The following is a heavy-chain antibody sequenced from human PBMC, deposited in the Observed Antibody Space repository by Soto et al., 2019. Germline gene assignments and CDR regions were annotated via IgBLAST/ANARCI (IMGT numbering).Heavy chain of an antibody. CDR1: GGSVSSGHYY. D-gene: IGHD3-16*01. V-gene: IGHV4-61*01. CDR3: ARTAEGGGY. CDR2: IYSSGRT. Sequence: SDTLSLTCSVPGGSVSSGHYYWSWIRQPPGKGLEWIGYIYSSGRTTYNPSLESRVTISADKSKNQFSLKLTSVTAADTAVYYCARTAEGGGYWGQGILVTVSS. J-gene: IGHJ4*02.